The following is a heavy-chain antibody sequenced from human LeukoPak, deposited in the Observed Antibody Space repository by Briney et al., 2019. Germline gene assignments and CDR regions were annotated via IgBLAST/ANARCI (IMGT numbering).Heavy chain of an antibody. Sequence: GGSLRLSCAASGFTVSSNDMSWVRQAPGKGLEWVSVIYSGGSTYYADSVKGRFTISRDNSKNTLYLQMNSLRAEDTAVYYCARGITIFGVVITHFDYWGQGTLVTVSS. J-gene: IGHJ4*02. CDR1: GFTVSSND. V-gene: IGHV3-53*01. CDR3: ARGITIFGVVITHFDY. D-gene: IGHD3-3*01. CDR2: IYSGGST.